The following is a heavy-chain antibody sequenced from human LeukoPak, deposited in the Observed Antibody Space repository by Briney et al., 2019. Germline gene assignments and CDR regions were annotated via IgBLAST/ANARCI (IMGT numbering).Heavy chain of an antibody. J-gene: IGHJ5*02. D-gene: IGHD3-10*01. Sequence: GGSLKISFKGSGYSFTSYWISWVRQMPGKGRGWMGRIDPSDSYTNYSPPFQGHVTISADKSISTAYLQWSSLKASDTAMYYCARHGLLWFGERGDWFDPWGQGTLVTVSS. V-gene: IGHV5-10-1*01. CDR3: ARHGLLWFGERGDWFDP. CDR1: GYSFTSYW. CDR2: IDPSDSYT.